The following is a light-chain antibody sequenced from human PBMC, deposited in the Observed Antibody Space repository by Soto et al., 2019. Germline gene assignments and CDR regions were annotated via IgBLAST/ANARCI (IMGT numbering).Light chain of an antibody. J-gene: IGLJ1*01. V-gene: IGLV2-11*01. CDR1: DSDVGRYIY. CDR3: CSFAGRSRV. CDR2: DVK. Sequence: QSALTQPRSVSGSPGQSVTISCTGTDSDVGRYIYVSWYKQHPGEAPTLIIFDVKKRPSGVPDRFSGSKSGNTASLTISGLQADDEADYYCCSFAGRSRVFGTGTKVTVL.